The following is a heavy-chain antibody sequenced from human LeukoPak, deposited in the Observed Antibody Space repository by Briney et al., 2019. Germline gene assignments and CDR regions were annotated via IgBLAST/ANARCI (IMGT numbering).Heavy chain of an antibody. Sequence: GGSLRVSCAASGFTFRSSWMHWVRQAPGKGLVWVSRINGDGSSTSYADSVKGRFTISRDNAKNTLSLEMNNLRAEDTAVYYCGREGDKAVAGSLVYWGQGILVTVST. V-gene: IGHV3-74*01. CDR3: GREGDKAVAGSLVY. CDR1: GFTFRSSW. CDR2: INGDGSST. J-gene: IGHJ4*02. D-gene: IGHD6-19*01.